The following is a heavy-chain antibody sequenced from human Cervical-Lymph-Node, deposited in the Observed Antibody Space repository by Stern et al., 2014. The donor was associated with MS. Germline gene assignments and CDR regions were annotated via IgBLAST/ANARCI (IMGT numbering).Heavy chain of an antibody. CDR2: IMPLFGTA. CDR3: ARHQAGIAAN. CDR1: GGSLSNLD. V-gene: IGHV1-69*01. D-gene: IGHD6-13*01. Sequence: VQLVQSGAEVKRPESSGKVSCKASGGSLSNLDISGGRQAPGQGLEWVGEIMPLFGTANYAQKFKGRVTIPADESTSTVYMELSSLKSEDTAIYFCARHQAGIAANWGQGTLVTVTS. J-gene: IGHJ4*02.